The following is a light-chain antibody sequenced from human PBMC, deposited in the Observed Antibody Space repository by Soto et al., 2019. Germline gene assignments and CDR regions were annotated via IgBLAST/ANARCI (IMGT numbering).Light chain of an antibody. Sequence: QSVLTQPPSASGTPGQRVTISCPGSSSNIGSNTVNWYQQLPGTAPKLLIYSNNQRPSGVPDRFSGSKSGTSASLAISGLQSEDEADYYCAAWDDSLNGLYVFGTGTKVTV. J-gene: IGLJ1*01. CDR3: AAWDDSLNGLYV. CDR2: SNN. CDR1: SSNIGSNT. V-gene: IGLV1-44*01.